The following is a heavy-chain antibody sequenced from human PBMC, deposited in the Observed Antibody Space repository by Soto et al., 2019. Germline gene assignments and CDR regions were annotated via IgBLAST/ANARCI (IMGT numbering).Heavy chain of an antibody. CDR1: GFTFSSYG. Sequence: QVQLVESGGGVVQPGRSLRLSCAASGFTFSSYGMHWVRQAPGKGLEWVAVISYDGSDKYYADSVKGRFTISRDNSNNTLYLEMDSLRAEDTAVYYCGKGVVGATTYFQHWGQGTLVTVSS. CDR2: ISYDGSDK. J-gene: IGHJ1*01. V-gene: IGHV3-30*18. D-gene: IGHD1-26*01. CDR3: GKGVVGATTYFQH.